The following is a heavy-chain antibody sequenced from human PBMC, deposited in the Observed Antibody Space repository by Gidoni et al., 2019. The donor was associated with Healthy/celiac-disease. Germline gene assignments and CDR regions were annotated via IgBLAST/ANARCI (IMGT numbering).Heavy chain of an antibody. D-gene: IGHD6-19*01. Sequence: EVQLVESGGGLVQPGGSLRLSCAASGFPFSSYWMSWVRQAPGKGLEWVANIKQDGSEKYYVDSVKGRFTISRDNAKNSLYLQMNSLRAEDTAVYYCASPGYSSGWPFDYWGQGTLVTVSS. CDR3: ASPGYSSGWPFDY. J-gene: IGHJ4*02. V-gene: IGHV3-7*01. CDR2: IKQDGSEK. CDR1: GFPFSSYW.